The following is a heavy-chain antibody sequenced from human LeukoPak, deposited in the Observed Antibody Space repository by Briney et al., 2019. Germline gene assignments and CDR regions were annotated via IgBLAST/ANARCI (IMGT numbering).Heavy chain of an antibody. Sequence: SETLSLTCTVSGGSISPHYWSWIRQPPGKGLEWIGYIYYSGSTNYNPSLKSRVTMSVDRSKSQFSLKLSSLTAADTAVYYCARGGFGSSTWYFEPDPWGQGTLVTVSS. CDR3: ARGGFGSSTWYFEPDP. J-gene: IGHJ5*02. V-gene: IGHV4-59*11. D-gene: IGHD6-13*01. CDR2: IYYSGST. CDR1: GGSISPHY.